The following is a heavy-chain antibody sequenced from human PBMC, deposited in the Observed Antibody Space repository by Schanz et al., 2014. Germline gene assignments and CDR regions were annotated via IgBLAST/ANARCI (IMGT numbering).Heavy chain of an antibody. CDR1: GFSFSSFG. CDR2: INGNGGIT. D-gene: IGHD5-18*01. J-gene: IGHJ4*02. V-gene: IGHV3-23*01. Sequence: EVQVLESGEGLVEAGGSLRLSCAASGFSFSSFGMNWVRQAPGKGLEWVSAINGNGGITYYADPVKGRFTISRDNSNNTLYLQMKSLRAEDTAVYYCAKYGGGYSYGFVEYWGQGILVTVSS. CDR3: AKYGGGYSYGFVEY.